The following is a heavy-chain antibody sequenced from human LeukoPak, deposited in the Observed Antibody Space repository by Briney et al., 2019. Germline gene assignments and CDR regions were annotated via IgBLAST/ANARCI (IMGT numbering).Heavy chain of an antibody. CDR3: ARDVGY. J-gene: IGHJ4*02. CDR2: ISYDGSNK. Sequence: GRSLRLSCAASGFTFSSYAMHRVRQAPGKGLEWVAVISYDGSNKYYADSVKGRFTISRDNSKNTLYLQMNSLRAEDTAVYYCARDVGYWGQGTLVTVSS. V-gene: IGHV3-30-3*01. CDR1: GFTFSSYA. D-gene: IGHD1-26*01.